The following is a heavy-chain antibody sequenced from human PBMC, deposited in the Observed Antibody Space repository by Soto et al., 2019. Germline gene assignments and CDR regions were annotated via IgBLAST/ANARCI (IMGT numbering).Heavy chain of an antibody. CDR1: GFSLTNTGMC. V-gene: IGHV2-70*13. Sequence: FGPKLVNPTETLTVTCAFSGFSLTNTGMCVSWIRQSPGKALEWLALIERDDDDKYYSTSLKTRLTISKDTRKNQVVLTMANMDPADTATYYCARSIRGPRRFNGMDVWGQGTTVTGSS. CDR3: ARSIRGPRRFNGMDV. D-gene: IGHD1-20*01. CDR2: IERDDDDK. J-gene: IGHJ6*02.